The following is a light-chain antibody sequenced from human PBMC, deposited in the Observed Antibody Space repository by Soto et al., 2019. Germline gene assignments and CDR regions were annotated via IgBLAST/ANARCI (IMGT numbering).Light chain of an antibody. CDR3: QQHSYWLSWS. CDR1: QRVSSF. Sequence: ESVLTQSPATVSLSPGERATLSCRASQRVSSFLSWYQQKPGQAPRLLIYDVSKRATGIPARFSGSWSGTDFTLTINTLEHEDFVVYYCQQHSYWLSWSFGQVTKVEIK. CDR2: DVS. V-gene: IGKV3-11*01. J-gene: IGKJ1*01.